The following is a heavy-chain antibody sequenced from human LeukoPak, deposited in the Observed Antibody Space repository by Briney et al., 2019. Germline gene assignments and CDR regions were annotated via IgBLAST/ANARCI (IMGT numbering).Heavy chain of an antibody. V-gene: IGHV3-7*01. CDR1: GFTFSSYW. D-gene: IGHD2-8*01. Sequence: TGGSLRLSCAASGFTFSSYWMSWVRQAPGKGLEWVANIKQDGSKKYYMDSVVGRFTISRDNDKNALYLQMNSLSVDETAVYYCPGVGLLVNGAIDIWGQGTMVTVAS. J-gene: IGHJ3*02. CDR3: PGVGLLVNGAIDI. CDR2: IKQDGSKK.